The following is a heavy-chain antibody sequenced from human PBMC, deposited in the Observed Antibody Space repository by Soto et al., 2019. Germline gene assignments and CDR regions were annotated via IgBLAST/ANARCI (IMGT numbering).Heavy chain of an antibody. D-gene: IGHD6-19*01. CDR2: ISGSGGST. Sequence: GGSLRLSCAASGFTFSSYAMSWVRQAPGKGLEWVSAISGSGGSTYYADSVKGRFTISRDNSKNTLYLQMNSLRAEDTAVYSCANLLIGPVLISGWSPFDYWGQGTLVTVSS. J-gene: IGHJ4*02. CDR1: GFTFSSYA. V-gene: IGHV3-23*01. CDR3: ANLLIGPVLISGWSPFDY.